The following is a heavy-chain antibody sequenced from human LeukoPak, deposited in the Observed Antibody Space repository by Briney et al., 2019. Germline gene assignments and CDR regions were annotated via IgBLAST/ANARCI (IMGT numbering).Heavy chain of an antibody. J-gene: IGHJ4*02. CDR2: INSDGSST. CDR1: GFTFSRYW. V-gene: IGHV3-74*01. CDR3: ARHVVAVGFDY. Sequence: GGSLRLSCAASGFTFSRYWMHWVRQAPGKGLVWVSRINSDGSSTSYADSVKGRFTISRDNANNSLYLQMNSLRAEDTAVYYCARHVVAVGFDYWGQGTLVTVSS. D-gene: IGHD3-22*01.